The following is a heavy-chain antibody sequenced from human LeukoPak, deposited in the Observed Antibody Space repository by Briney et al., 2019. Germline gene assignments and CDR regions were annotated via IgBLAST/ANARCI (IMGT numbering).Heavy chain of an antibody. Sequence: SETLSLTCTVSGGSISSGSYYWSWIRQPAGKGLEWIGRIYTSGSTNYNPSLKSRVTISVDTSKNQFSLKLTSVTAADTAVYYCAKEVVSYCSTTSCYSDAFDIWGQGTMVNVSS. V-gene: IGHV4-61*02. J-gene: IGHJ3*02. CDR2: IYTSGST. CDR1: GGSISSGSYY. CDR3: AKEVVSYCSTTSCYSDAFDI. D-gene: IGHD2-2*02.